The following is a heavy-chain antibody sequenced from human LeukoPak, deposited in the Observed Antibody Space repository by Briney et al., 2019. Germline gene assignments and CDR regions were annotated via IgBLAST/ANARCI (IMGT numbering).Heavy chain of an antibody. Sequence: GGSLRLSCAASGFTFSSYEMNWVRQAPGKGLEWVSYTSSSGSTIYYADSVKGRVTISRDNSKNTLYLQVNSLRVEDTAVYYCAKDRLGAMMYFDFWGQGTLVTVSS. V-gene: IGHV3-48*03. CDR1: GFTFSSYE. D-gene: IGHD1-26*01. CDR2: TSSSGSTI. J-gene: IGHJ4*02. CDR3: AKDRLGAMMYFDF.